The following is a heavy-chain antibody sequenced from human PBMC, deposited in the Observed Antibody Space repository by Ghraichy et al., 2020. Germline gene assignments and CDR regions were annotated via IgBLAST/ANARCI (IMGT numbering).Heavy chain of an antibody. J-gene: IGHJ3*02. CDR2: ISYSGNT. V-gene: IGHV4-59*01. CDR3: ARANFYGTNSRGAFEI. D-gene: IGHD4/OR15-4a*01. Sequence: SETLCLTCTVSGGSITNYYWSWIRQAPGKGLEWIGYISYSGNTHYNPSLQSRITISIDTSKNQFSLKLNSVTAADTAVYYCARANFYGTNSRGAFEIWGQGTMVTVSS. CDR1: GGSITNYY.